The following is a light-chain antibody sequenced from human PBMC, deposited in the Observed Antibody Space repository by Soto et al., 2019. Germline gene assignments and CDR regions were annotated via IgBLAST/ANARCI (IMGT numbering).Light chain of an antibody. Sequence: EIVLTQSPGTLSLSPGEGATLSCRASLGLGSSYLAWYQQKPGQAPRLLIYGTSRRATGIPDRFSGSGSGTGFTLTISRLEPEDFAMYYCQQYDGSPYTFGPGTKLEI. CDR1: LGLGSSY. CDR3: QQYDGSPYT. V-gene: IGKV3-20*01. J-gene: IGKJ2*01. CDR2: GTS.